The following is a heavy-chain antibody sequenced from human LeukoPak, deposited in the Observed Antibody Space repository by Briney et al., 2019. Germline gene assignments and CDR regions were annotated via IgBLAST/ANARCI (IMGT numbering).Heavy chain of an antibody. J-gene: IGHJ4*02. CDR3: ARLGRDYDASTGYYLTYNYDY. Sequence: GESLKISCKASGYTFANFWIGWVRQMPGKGLEYMGNIYPGDSVARYSPSFRGQVTISVDKSINTAYLQWSSLKASDTAMYYCARLGRDYDASTGYYLTYNYDYWGQGTLVTVSS. D-gene: IGHD3-9*01. V-gene: IGHV5-51*01. CDR1: GYTFANFW. CDR2: IYPGDSVA.